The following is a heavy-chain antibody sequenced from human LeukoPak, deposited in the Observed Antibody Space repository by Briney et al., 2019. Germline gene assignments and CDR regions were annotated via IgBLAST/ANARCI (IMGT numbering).Heavy chain of an antibody. CDR2: ISSSSSYI. Sequence: PGGSLRLSCAASGFTFSSYSMSWVRQAPGKGLEWVSSISSSSSYIYYADSVKGRFTISRDNAKNSLYLEMNSLRAEDTAVYYCARDRGYCSSTSCLWAFDYWGQGTLVTVSS. J-gene: IGHJ4*02. CDR3: ARDRGYCSSTSCLWAFDY. D-gene: IGHD2-2*01. V-gene: IGHV3-21*01. CDR1: GFTFSSYS.